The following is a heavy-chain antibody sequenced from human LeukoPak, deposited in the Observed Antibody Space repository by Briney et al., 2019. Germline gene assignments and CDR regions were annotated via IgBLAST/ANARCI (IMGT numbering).Heavy chain of an antibody. CDR2: ISSNGGST. Sequence: GGSLRLSCAASGFTFSSYAMHWVRQAPGKGLEYVSAISSNGGSTYYANSVKGRFTISRDNSKNTLYLQMGSLRAEDMAVYYCAREGYDFWTRPEGYYYMDVWGKGTTVTVSS. V-gene: IGHV3-64*01. J-gene: IGHJ6*03. CDR1: GFTFSSYA. CDR3: AREGYDFWTRPEGYYYMDV. D-gene: IGHD3-3*01.